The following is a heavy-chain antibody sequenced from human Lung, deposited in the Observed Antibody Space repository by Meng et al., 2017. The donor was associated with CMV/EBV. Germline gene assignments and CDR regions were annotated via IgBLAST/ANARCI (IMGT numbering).Heavy chain of an antibody. V-gene: IGHV3-11*01. CDR2: ISSTGSTI. J-gene: IGHJ6*02. Sequence: GESLKISCAASGFSFSDYYMNWIRQAPGKGLEWVSYISSTGSTIYYADSVKGRFTISRDNAKNSVYLQMNSLRAEDTAVYYCASPPLPYGMDVWGQGTTVTVSS. CDR1: GFSFSDYY. CDR3: ASPPLPYGMDV.